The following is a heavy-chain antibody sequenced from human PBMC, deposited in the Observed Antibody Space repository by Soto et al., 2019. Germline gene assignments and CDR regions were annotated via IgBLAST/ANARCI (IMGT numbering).Heavy chain of an antibody. CDR3: AREDYSNSEGNWFDP. D-gene: IGHD4-4*01. J-gene: IGHJ5*02. V-gene: IGHV4-59*01. CDR1: GGSISSYC. Sequence: SETLSLTCTVSGGSISSYCWSWIRQPPGKGLEWIGYIYYSGSTNYNPSLKSRVTISVDTSKNQFSLKLSSVTAADTAVYYCAREDYSNSEGNWFDPWGQGTLVTVSS. CDR2: IYYSGST.